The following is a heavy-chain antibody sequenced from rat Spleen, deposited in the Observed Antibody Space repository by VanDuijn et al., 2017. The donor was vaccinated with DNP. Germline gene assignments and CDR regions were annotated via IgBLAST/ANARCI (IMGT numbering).Heavy chain of an antibody. CDR1: GFSLTTYG. V-gene: IGHV2S12*01. CDR3: TRDDTIAAIWY. Sequence: QVQLKESGPGLVQPSQTLSLTCTVSGFSLTTYGVNWVRQPPGKGLEWIATISSGGSTFYNSTLKSQLTISRDTSKSQVFLRMNSLQTEDTAIYCCTRDDTIAAIWYWGQGVMVTVSS. CDR2: ISSGGST. D-gene: IGHD1-2*01. J-gene: IGHJ2*01.